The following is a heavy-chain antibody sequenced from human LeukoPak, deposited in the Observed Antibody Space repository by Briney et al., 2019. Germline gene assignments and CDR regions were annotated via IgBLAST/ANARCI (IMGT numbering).Heavy chain of an antibody. V-gene: IGHV3-23*01. Sequence: GGSLRLSCAASGFTFSSYAMSWVRQAPGKVPEWVSGITGRAGATYYADSVKGRFTISRDYSRDTLYLQMNSLSAEDTAVYYCSRGGFCSGPTCQFYFDYWGQGTLVTFSS. CDR1: GFTFSSYA. D-gene: IGHD2-2*01. CDR3: SRGGFCSGPTCQFYFDY. CDR2: ITGRAGAT. J-gene: IGHJ4*02.